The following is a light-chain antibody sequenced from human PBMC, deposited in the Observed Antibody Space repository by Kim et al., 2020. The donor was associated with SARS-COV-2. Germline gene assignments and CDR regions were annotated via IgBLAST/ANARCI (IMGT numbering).Light chain of an antibody. V-gene: IGKV3-15*01. J-gene: IGKJ1*01. CDR3: QQYNNWPWT. CDR2: GAS. CDR1: QNIGTY. Sequence: VSPGERATRSCRADQNIGTYLAGYQQKPGQAPRFLISGASTRATGVPARFTGSGSGTEFTLTISSLQSEDFAVYHCQQYNNWPWTFGQGTKVDIK.